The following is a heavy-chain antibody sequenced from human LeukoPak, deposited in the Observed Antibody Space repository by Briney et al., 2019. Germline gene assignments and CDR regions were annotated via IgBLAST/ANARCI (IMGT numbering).Heavy chain of an antibody. Sequence: GGSLRLSCAASGFTFSSYWMSWVRQAPGKGLEWVANIKQDGSEKYYVDSVKGRFTISRDNAKNSLYLQMNSLRAEDTAVYYCASQLGWELLGAFDIWGQGTMVTVSS. CDR1: GFTFSSYW. J-gene: IGHJ3*02. D-gene: IGHD1-26*01. V-gene: IGHV3-7*01. CDR2: IKQDGSEK. CDR3: ASQLGWELLGAFDI.